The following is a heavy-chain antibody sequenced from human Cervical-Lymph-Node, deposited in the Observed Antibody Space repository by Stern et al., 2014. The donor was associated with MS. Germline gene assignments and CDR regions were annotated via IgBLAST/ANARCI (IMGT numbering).Heavy chain of an antibody. CDR3: ARKALSMDHYFDS. CDR1: GASINSYY. CDR2: VFHTGTT. V-gene: IGHV4-59*01. D-gene: IGHD2-2*03. J-gene: IGHJ4*02. Sequence: QVQLVESGPGLKKPWETLSVSCTVSGASINSYYWGWIRQSPGRGLEWVGYVFHTGTTNYNPALKSRVTISLDTSKNQFSLILRSVTAADTAVYYCARKALSMDHYFDSWGQGALVTVSS.